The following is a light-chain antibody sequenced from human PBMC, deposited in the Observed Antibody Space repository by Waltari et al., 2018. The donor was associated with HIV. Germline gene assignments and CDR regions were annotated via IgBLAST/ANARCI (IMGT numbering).Light chain of an antibody. CDR2: QDH. J-gene: IGLJ1*01. V-gene: IGLV3-1*01. CDR3: QTWDSDNYV. CDR1: NLGAKY. Sequence: SYDLTQPPSVSVSPGQTTSITCSGENLGAKYVCWYQQKPGQSPIMIIYQDHKRPSGIPERFSGSNSGTTATLTITGTQAVDEADYYCQTWDSDNYVFGPGTKVTVL.